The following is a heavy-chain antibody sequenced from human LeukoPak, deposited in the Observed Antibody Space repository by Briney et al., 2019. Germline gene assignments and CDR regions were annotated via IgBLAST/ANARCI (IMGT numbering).Heavy chain of an antibody. D-gene: IGHD2-2*01. CDR1: GGSISSYY. J-gene: IGHJ4*02. CDR3: ASGVYCSSTSCSKYYFDY. CDR2: IYYSGST. V-gene: IGHV4-59*01. Sequence: SETLSLTCTVSGGSISSYYWSSIRQPPGKGLEWIGYIYYSGSTNYNPSLKSRVTISVDSSKNQFSLKLSSVTAADTAVYYCASGVYCSSTSCSKYYFDYWGQGTLVTVSS.